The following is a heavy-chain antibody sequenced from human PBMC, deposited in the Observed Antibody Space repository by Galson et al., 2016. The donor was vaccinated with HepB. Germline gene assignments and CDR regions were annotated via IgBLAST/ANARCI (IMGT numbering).Heavy chain of an antibody. CDR1: GGSISSSNW. J-gene: IGHJ4*02. CDR3: AGRDKLLVVDY. V-gene: IGHV4-4*02. Sequence: SETLSLTCAVSGGSISSSNWWTWVRQPPGKGLEWIGQIYHSGGATYNPSLNNRVTMSVDKSMNQFSLKLSSVTAADTAVYYCAGRDKLLVVDYWGQGTLVTVSS. CDR2: IYHSGGA. D-gene: IGHD2-21*01.